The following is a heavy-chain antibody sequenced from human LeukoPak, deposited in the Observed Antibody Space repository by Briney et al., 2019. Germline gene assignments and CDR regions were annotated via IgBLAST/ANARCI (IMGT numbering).Heavy chain of an antibody. V-gene: IGHV4-34*01. CDR3: ARRRITIFGVVERGWFDP. CDR1: GGSFSGYY. J-gene: IGHJ5*02. Sequence: PSETLSLTCAVYGGSFSGYYWSWIRQPPGKGLEWIGEINHSGSTNYNPSLKSRVTISVDTSKNQFSLKLSSVTAADTAVCYCARRRITIFGVVERGWFDPWGQGTLVTVSS. CDR2: INHSGST. D-gene: IGHD3-3*01.